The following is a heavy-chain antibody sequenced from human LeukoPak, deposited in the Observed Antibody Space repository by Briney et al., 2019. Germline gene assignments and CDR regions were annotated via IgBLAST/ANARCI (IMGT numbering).Heavy chain of an antibody. D-gene: IGHD3-22*01. Sequence: SETLSLTCTVPGGSISSYYWSWIRQPPGKGLGWIGYIYYSGSTNYNPSLKSRVTISVDPSKNQFSLKLSSVTTADTAVYYCASTGAYYYDSSGYFPFDYWGQGTLVTVSS. CDR1: GGSISSYY. V-gene: IGHV4-59*01. CDR3: ASTGAYYYDSSGYFPFDY. J-gene: IGHJ4*02. CDR2: IYYSGST.